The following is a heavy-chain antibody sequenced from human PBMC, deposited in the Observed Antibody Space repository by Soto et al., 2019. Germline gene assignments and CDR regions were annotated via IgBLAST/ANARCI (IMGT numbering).Heavy chain of an antibody. J-gene: IGHJ4*02. V-gene: IGHV3-21*01. CDR2: ISSRAAYI. CDR3: VRDGLDYYDTERLYFDN. D-gene: IGHD3-22*01. CDR1: GSNFITYS. Sequence: EVQLVESGGGPVRPGGSLKLSCAASGSNFITYSSSWVRQAPGKGLEWVASISSRAAYIDHADSVKGRFTISKDNASNTLYLQMNSLRAEDTATYHCVRDGLDYYDTERLYFDNWGQGTLVTVSS.